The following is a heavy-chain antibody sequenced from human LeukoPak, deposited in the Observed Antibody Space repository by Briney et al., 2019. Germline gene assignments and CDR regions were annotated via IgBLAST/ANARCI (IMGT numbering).Heavy chain of an antibody. CDR2: IKSKTDGGTT. V-gene: IGHV3-15*01. CDR3: TTDHLRSGYYWEFDY. Sequence: ETGGSLRLSCASPGFTFSNAWMSWVRQAPAKGLEWVGRIKSKTDGGTTDYAAPVKGRFTISRDDSKNTLYLQMNSLKTEDTAVYYCTTDHLRSGYYWEFDYWGQGTLVTVSS. J-gene: IGHJ4*02. CDR1: GFTFSNAW. D-gene: IGHD3-22*01.